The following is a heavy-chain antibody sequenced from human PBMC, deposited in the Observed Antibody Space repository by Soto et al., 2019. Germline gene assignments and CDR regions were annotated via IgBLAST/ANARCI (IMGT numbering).Heavy chain of an antibody. CDR2: INHSGST. CDR1: GGCFSGYY. Sequence: SETLCLTCAVYGGCFSGYYWSWIRQTPGKGLEWIGEINHSGSTNYNPSLKSRVTISVDTSKNQFSLKLSSVTAADTAVYYCARVVVAVAGTSNFDYWGQGTLVTVSS. V-gene: IGHV4-34*01. J-gene: IGHJ4*02. D-gene: IGHD6-19*01. CDR3: ARVVVAVAGTSNFDY.